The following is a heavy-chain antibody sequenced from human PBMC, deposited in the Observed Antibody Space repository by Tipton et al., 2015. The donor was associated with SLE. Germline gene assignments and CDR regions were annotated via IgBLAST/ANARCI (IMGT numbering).Heavy chain of an antibody. CDR1: GGSISSSNW. CDR3: ARRNFGSSWYYFDY. Sequence: GSLRLSCAVSGGSISSSNWWSWVRQPPGKGLEWIGEIYHSGSTNYNPSLKSRVTISVDKSKNQFSLKLSSVTAADTAVYYCARRNFGSSWYYFDYWGQGTLVTVSS. J-gene: IGHJ4*02. CDR2: IYHSGST. V-gene: IGHV4-4*02. D-gene: IGHD6-13*01.